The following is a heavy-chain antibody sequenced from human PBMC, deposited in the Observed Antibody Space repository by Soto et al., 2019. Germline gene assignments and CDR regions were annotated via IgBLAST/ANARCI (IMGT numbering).Heavy chain of an antibody. Sequence: SETLSLTCAVSGGSISSGDYYWSWIRQPPGKGLEWLGYIYYGGTTSYNPSLKSRVTISLETSKSQFSLRLTSVTAADTAVYYCARMGAFYQSIDTWGPGTQVTVSS. V-gene: IGHV4-61*08. CDR1: GGSISSGDYY. D-gene: IGHD3-3*02. CDR3: ARMGAFYQSIDT. J-gene: IGHJ5*01. CDR2: IYYGGTT.